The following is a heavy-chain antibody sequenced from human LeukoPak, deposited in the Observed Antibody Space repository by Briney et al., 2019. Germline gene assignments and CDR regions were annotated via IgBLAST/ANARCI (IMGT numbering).Heavy chain of an antibody. D-gene: IGHD4-23*01. CDR2: IYYSGST. Sequence: SETLSLTCTVSGGSISSYYWSWIRQPPGKGLEWIGYIYYSGSTNYNPSLKSRVTISVDTSKHQFSLKLSSVTAADTAVYYCARVVTPVNYYYYYGMDVWGQGTTVTVSS. CDR1: GGSISSYY. J-gene: IGHJ6*02. V-gene: IGHV4-59*01. CDR3: ARVVTPVNYYYYYGMDV.